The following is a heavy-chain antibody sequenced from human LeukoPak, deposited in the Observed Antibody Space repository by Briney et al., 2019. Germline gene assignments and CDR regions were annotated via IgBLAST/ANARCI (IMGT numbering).Heavy chain of an antibody. CDR2: INPSAGSA. CDR3: ARGHGSGSTIYFDP. D-gene: IGHD3-10*01. V-gene: IGHV1-46*01. J-gene: IGHJ5*02. Sequence: ASVKVSCKASGYTFTSYSLCWVRQAPGQGLEWMGIINPSAGSASYAQKFQGRVTMTRDTSTSTVYMELSGLRSEDTAIYYCARGHGSGSTIYFDPWGQGTLVTVSS. CDR1: GYTFTSYS.